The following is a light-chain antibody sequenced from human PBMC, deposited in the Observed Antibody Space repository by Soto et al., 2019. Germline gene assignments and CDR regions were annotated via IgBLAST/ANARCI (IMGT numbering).Light chain of an antibody. CDR3: QQSDNLST. Sequence: DIQLTQSPSSLSVSIGDRVTITCQASQDISNSLNWYQQRPGKAPKLLIYDASNLETGVPSRFSGSGSGTYFTFTISSLQPEDIATYYCQQSDNLSTFGQGTKVQIK. J-gene: IGKJ2*01. CDR1: QDISNS. V-gene: IGKV1-33*01. CDR2: DAS.